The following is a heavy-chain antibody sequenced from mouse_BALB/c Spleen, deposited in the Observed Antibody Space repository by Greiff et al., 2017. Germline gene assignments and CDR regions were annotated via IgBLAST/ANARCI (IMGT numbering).Heavy chain of an antibody. CDR1: GYTFTSYT. D-gene: IGHD2-1*01. Sequence: QVQLQQSAAELARPGASVKMSCKASGYTFTSYTMHWVKQRPGQGLEWIGYINPSSGYTEYNQKFKDKTTLTADKSSSTAYMQLSSLTSEDSAVYYCARRPALYGNYGGDYWGQGTSVTVSS. J-gene: IGHJ4*01. CDR3: ARRPALYGNYGGDY. CDR2: INPSSGYT. V-gene: IGHV1-4*02.